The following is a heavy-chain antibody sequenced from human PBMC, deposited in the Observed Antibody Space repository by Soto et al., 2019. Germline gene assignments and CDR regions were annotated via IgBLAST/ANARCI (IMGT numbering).Heavy chain of an antibody. CDR3: ARDEYDSSGYYLSSFHY. D-gene: IGHD3-22*01. Sequence: QVQLQESGPGLVKPSGTLSLTCAVSGGSISSSNWWSWVRQPPGKGLEWIGEIYHSGSPSYNPSLKSRVTISVDKSKNQFSLNLSSVTAADTAVYYCARDEYDSSGYYLSSFHYWGQGTLVTVSS. CDR1: GGSISSSNW. J-gene: IGHJ4*02. CDR2: IYHSGSP. V-gene: IGHV4-4*02.